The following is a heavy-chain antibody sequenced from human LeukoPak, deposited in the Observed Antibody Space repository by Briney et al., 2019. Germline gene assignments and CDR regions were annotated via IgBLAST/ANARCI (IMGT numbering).Heavy chain of an antibody. CDR1: GGSISSSSYY. CDR3: AVSLPRGRGYY. J-gene: IGHJ4*02. CDR2: IYYSGST. Sequence: PSETLSLTCTVSGGSISSSSYYWGWIRQPPGKGLEWIGSIYYSGSTNYNPSLKSRVTISVDTSKNQFSLKLSSVTAADTAVYYCAVSLPRGRGYYWGQGTLVTVSS. D-gene: IGHD2-2*01. V-gene: IGHV4-39*07.